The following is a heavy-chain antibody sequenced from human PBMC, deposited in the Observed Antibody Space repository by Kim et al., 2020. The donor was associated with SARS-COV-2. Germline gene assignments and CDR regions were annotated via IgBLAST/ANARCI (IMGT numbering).Heavy chain of an antibody. D-gene: IGHD5-18*01. CDR1: GYTFTSYA. CDR2: INTNTGNP. V-gene: IGHV7-4-1*02. Sequence: ASVKVSCKASGYTFTSYAMNWVRQAPGQGLEWMGWINTNTGNPTYAQGFTGRFVFSLDTSVSTAYLQISSLKAEDTAVYYCARVPYSYGPYYFDYWGQGTLVTVSS. J-gene: IGHJ4*02. CDR3: ARVPYSYGPYYFDY.